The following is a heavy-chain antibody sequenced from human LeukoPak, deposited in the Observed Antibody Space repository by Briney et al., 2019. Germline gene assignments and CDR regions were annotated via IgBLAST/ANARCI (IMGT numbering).Heavy chain of an antibody. Sequence: GGSLRLSCAASGFTFSSYWMSWVRQAPGKGLEWVANIKQDGSEKYYVDSVKGRFTISRDNAKNSLYLQMNSLRAEDTAVYYCARGYCSSTSCYRDAFDIWGQGTMVTVSS. CDR1: GFTFSSYW. CDR3: ARGYCSSTSCYRDAFDI. V-gene: IGHV3-7*01. CDR2: IKQDGSEK. D-gene: IGHD2-2*02. J-gene: IGHJ3*02.